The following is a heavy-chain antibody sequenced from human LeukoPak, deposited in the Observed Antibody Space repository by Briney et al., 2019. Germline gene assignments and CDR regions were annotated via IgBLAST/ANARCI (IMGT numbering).Heavy chain of an antibody. CDR2: ISGSGGST. V-gene: IGHV3-23*01. J-gene: IGHJ4*02. CDR3: AKDAAFGLLDY. D-gene: IGHD6-13*01. CDR1: GFTFSNYA. Sequence: GGSLRLSCAASGFTFSNYAMSWVRQAPGKGLEWVSAISGSGGSTYYADSLKGRFTISRDNSKNTLYLQMNSLRAEDTAIYYCAKDAAFGLLDYWGQGILVTVSS.